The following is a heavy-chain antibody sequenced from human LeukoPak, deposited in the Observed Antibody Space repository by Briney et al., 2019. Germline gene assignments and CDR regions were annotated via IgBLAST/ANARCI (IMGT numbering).Heavy chain of an antibody. V-gene: IGHV1-2*02. Sequence: ASVKVSCKASGYTFTGYYLHWVRQAPGQGLEWMGWINPNSCGTNYAQKFQGRVTMTRDTSISTAYMELSRLRSDDTAVYYCARGESGYDFDYFDYWGQGTLVTVSS. CDR1: GYTFTGYY. J-gene: IGHJ4*02. CDR3: ARGESGYDFDYFDY. D-gene: IGHD5-12*01. CDR2: INPNSCGT.